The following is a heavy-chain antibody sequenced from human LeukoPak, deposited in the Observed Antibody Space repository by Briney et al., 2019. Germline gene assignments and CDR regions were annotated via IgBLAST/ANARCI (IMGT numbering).Heavy chain of an antibody. J-gene: IGHJ6*03. Sequence: SETLSLTCTVSGGSISSGSYYWSWIRQPAGKGLEWIGRIYTSGSTNYNPSLKSRVTISVDTSKNQFSRKLSSVTAADTAVYYCARVSRSNYYDSSGYCYYMDVWGKGTTVTIS. V-gene: IGHV4-61*02. CDR1: GGSISSGSYY. D-gene: IGHD3-22*01. CDR2: IYTSGST. CDR3: ARVSRSNYYDSSGYCYYMDV.